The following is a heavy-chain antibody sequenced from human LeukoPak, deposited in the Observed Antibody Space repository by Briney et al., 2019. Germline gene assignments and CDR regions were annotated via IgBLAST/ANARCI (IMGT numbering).Heavy chain of an antibody. J-gene: IGHJ5*02. V-gene: IGHV4-34*01. CDR3: ARDLPYNYVILTGYFRWFDP. CDR2: INHSEST. Sequence: SETLSLTCAVYGGSFSGYYWSWIRQPPGKGLEWIGEINHSESTNYNPSLKSRVTISVDTSKNQFSLKLSSVTAADTAVYYCARDLPYNYVILTGYFRWFDPWGQGTLVTVSS. CDR1: GGSFSGYY. D-gene: IGHD3-9*01.